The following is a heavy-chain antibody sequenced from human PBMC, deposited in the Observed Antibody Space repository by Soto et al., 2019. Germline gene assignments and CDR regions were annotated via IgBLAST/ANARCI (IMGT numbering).Heavy chain of an antibody. V-gene: IGHV3-30-3*01. Sequence: LRLSCAASGFTFSSYAMHWVRQAPGKGLEWVAVISYDGSNKYYADSVKGRFTISRDNSKNTLYLQMNSLRAEDTAVYYCARDPDSGYDLAFDIWGQGTMVTVSS. CDR3: ARDPDSGYDLAFDI. CDR2: ISYDGSNK. D-gene: IGHD5-12*01. J-gene: IGHJ3*02. CDR1: GFTFSSYA.